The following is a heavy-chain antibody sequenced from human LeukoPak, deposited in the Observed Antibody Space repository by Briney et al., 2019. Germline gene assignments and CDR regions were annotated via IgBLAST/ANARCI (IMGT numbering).Heavy chain of an antibody. Sequence: GGSLRLSCEVSGFGISNYWMTWVRQAPGKGLEWVGRIKSKTDGGTTDYAAPVKGRFTISRDDSKNTLYLQMNSLKTEDTAVYYCTTDLGGSYRGPYDYWGQGTLVTVSS. CDR2: IKSKTDGGTT. V-gene: IGHV3-15*01. CDR3: TTDLGGSYRGPYDY. D-gene: IGHD1-26*01. J-gene: IGHJ4*02. CDR1: GFGISNYW.